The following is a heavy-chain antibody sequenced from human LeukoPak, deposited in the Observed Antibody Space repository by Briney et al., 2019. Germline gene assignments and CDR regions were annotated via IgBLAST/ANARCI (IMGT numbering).Heavy chain of an antibody. Sequence: PGRSLRLSCAASGFTFSSYGMHWVRQAPGKGLEGVAVISYVGSNKYYADSVKGRFTISRDNSKNTLYLQMNSLRAEDTAVYYCAKDGGPNYDFWSGYRDYWGQGTLVTVSS. CDR2: ISYVGSNK. D-gene: IGHD3-3*01. CDR1: GFTFSSYG. V-gene: IGHV3-30*18. J-gene: IGHJ4*02. CDR3: AKDGGPNYDFWSGYRDY.